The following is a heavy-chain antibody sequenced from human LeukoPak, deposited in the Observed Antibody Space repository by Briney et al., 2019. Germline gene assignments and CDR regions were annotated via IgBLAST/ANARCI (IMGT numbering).Heavy chain of an antibody. Sequence: GRSLRLSCAASGFTFSSYGMHWVRQAPGKGLEWVAVIWYDGSNKYYADSVKGRFTISRDNSKNTLYLQMNSLRAEDTAVYYCARVSTAGDEAAGGFDYWGQGTLVTVSS. D-gene: IGHD6-13*01. J-gene: IGHJ4*02. CDR3: ARVSTAGDEAAGGFDY. CDR1: GFTFSSYG. V-gene: IGHV3-33*01. CDR2: IWYDGSNK.